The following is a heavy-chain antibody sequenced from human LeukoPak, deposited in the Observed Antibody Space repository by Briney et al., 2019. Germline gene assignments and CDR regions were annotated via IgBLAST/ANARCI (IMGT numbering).Heavy chain of an antibody. V-gene: IGHV3-11*04. CDR2: ISSSGSTI. CDR1: GFTFSDYY. CDR3: ARDGGSGYCSGGSCYSGYTYYFDY. J-gene: IGHJ4*02. D-gene: IGHD2-15*01. Sequence: GRSLRLSCAASGFTFSDYYMSWIRQAPGKGLEWVSYISSSGSTIYYADSVKGRFTISRDNAKNSLYLQMNSLRAEDTAVYYCARDGGSGYCSGGSCYSGYTYYFDYWGQGTLVTVSS.